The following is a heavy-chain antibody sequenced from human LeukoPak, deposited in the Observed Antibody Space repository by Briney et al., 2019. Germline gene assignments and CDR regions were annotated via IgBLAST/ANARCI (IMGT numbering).Heavy chain of an antibody. CDR1: GFTFSSYS. Sequence: PGGSLRLSCAASGFTFSSYSMNWVRQAPGKGLEWVSSISSSSSYIYYADSVKGRFTISRDNAKNSLYLQMDSLRAEDTAVYYCAREERYFDWSKYFQHWGQGTLVTVSS. CDR2: ISSSSSYI. V-gene: IGHV3-21*01. J-gene: IGHJ1*01. D-gene: IGHD3-9*01. CDR3: AREERYFDWSKYFQH.